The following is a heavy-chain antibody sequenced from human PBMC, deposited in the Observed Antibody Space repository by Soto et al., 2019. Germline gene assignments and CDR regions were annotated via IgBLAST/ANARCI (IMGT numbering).Heavy chain of an antibody. CDR2: IYYSGTT. J-gene: IGHJ4*02. CDR3: ARAERYCSGGSCPPTYFDH. Sequence: ASETLSLTCTVSGGSIASGGYYWTWIRQHPGKGLEWIGDIYYSGTTYYSPSLKSRLTISVDTSKNQFSLKLSSVTAADTAVYYCARAERYCSGGSCPPTYFDHWGQGTLVTVSS. CDR1: GGSIASGGYY. V-gene: IGHV4-31*03. D-gene: IGHD2-15*01.